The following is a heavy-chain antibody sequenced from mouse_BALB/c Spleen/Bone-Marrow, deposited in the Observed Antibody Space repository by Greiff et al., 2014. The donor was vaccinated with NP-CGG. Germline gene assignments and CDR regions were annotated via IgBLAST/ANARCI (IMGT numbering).Heavy chain of an antibody. CDR3: ARELLRLRSAMDY. Sequence: VQLQQPGPQLVRPGASVKISCKASGYSFTSYWMHWVKQRPGQGLEWIGMIDPSDSETRLNQKFKDKATLTVDKSSSTAYMQLSCLTSEDSAVYYCARELLRLRSAMDYWGQGTSVTVSA. V-gene: IGHV1S127*01. D-gene: IGHD1-2*01. CDR1: GYSFTSYW. J-gene: IGHJ4*01. CDR2: IDPSDSET.